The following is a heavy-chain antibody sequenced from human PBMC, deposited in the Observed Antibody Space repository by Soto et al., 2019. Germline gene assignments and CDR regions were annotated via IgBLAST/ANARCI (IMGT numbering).Heavy chain of an antibody. J-gene: IGHJ4*02. CDR1: GGSISSYY. CDR2: IYYSGST. CDR3: ARADSYYDYIWGSYRHRYFDY. D-gene: IGHD3-16*02. Sequence: SETLSLTCTVSGGSISSYYWSWIRQPPGKGLEWIGYIYYSGSTYYNPSLKSRVTISVDTSKNQFSLKLSSVTAADTAVYYCARADSYYDYIWGSYRHRYFDYWGQGTLVTVSS. V-gene: IGHV4-59*12.